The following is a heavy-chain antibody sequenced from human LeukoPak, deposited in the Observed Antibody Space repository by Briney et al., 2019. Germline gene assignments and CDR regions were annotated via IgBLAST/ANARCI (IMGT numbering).Heavy chain of an antibody. J-gene: IGHJ4*02. CDR1: GFTFDDYG. CDR3: ARDSGYDWGNFDY. V-gene: IGHV3-20*04. CDR2: IKWNGRST. D-gene: IGHD5-12*01. Sequence: GGSLRLSCAACGFTFDDYGMSWVRHAPGKGLEWVSGIKWNGRSTGYADSVKGRFTISRDNAKNSLYLQMNSLRAEDTALYYCARDSGYDWGNFDYGGQGTLVTVSS.